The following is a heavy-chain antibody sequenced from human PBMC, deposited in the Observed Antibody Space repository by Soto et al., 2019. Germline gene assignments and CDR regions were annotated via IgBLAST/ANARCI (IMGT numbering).Heavy chain of an antibody. D-gene: IGHD5-12*01. CDR3: ASSVAKYYYDGMDV. CDR2: IIPIFGTA. Sequence: QVQLVQSGAEVKKPGSSVKVSCKASGGTFSSYAISWVRQDPGQGLEWMGGIIPIFGTANYAQKFQGRVTITADESTSTAYRELSSLRSEDTAVYYCASSVAKYYYDGMDVWGQGTTVTVSS. J-gene: IGHJ6*02. CDR1: GGTFSSYA. V-gene: IGHV1-69*12.